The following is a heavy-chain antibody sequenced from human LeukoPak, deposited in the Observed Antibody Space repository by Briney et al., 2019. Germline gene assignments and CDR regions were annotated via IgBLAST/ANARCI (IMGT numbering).Heavy chain of an antibody. CDR3: ARDTYYYDSSGYYYFDF. D-gene: IGHD3-22*01. CDR1: GGSISSYY. J-gene: IGHJ4*02. CDR2: IYTSGST. Sequence: SETLSLTCTVSGGSISSYYWSWIRQPAGKGLEWIGRIYTSGSTNYNPSLKSRVTMSVDTSKNQFSLKLSSVTAADTAVYYCARDTYYYDSSGYYYFDFWGQGTLVTVSS. V-gene: IGHV4-4*07.